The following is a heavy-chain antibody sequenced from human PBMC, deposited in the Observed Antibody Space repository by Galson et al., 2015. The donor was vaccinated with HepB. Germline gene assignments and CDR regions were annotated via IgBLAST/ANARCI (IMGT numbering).Heavy chain of an antibody. D-gene: IGHD2-2*01. CDR3: ARKYCSSTSCREYYFDY. CDR1: GGTFSSYA. V-gene: IGHV1-69*04. Sequence: SVKVSCKASGGTFSSYAISWVRQAPGQGLEWMGRIIPILGIANYAQKFQGRVTITADKSTSTAYMELSSLRSEDTAVYYCARKYCSSTSCREYYFDYWGQGTLVTVSS. J-gene: IGHJ4*02. CDR2: IIPILGIA.